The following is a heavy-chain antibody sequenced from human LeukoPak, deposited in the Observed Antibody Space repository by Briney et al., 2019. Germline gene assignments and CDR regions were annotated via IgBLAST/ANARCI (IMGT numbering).Heavy chain of an antibody. J-gene: IGHJ3*02. CDR2: INPNNGGT. D-gene: IGHD6-13*01. V-gene: IGHV1-2*02. Sequence: ASVKVSCKTSGYTFTGYYIDWVRQAPGQGLEWMGWINPNNGGTNYAQNFQGRVTMTRDTSINIAYMELSRLRSDDTAVYYCARERAAQISADAFDIWGQGTVVTVSS. CDR1: GYTFTGYY. CDR3: ARERAAQISADAFDI.